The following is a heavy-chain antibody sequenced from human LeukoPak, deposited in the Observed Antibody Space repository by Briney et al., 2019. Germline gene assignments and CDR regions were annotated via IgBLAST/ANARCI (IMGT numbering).Heavy chain of an antibody. CDR1: GYTFTGYY. V-gene: IGHV1-2*02. Sequence: ASVKVSCKAFGYTFTGYYMHWVRQAPGQGLEWMGWINPNSGGTNYAQKLQGRVTMTTDTSTSTAYMELRSLRSDDTAVYYCAREGDITMVRGVTENTDYCYYMDVWGKGTTVTVSS. CDR3: AREGDITMVRGVTENTDYCYYMDV. D-gene: IGHD3-10*01. J-gene: IGHJ6*03. CDR2: INPNSGGT.